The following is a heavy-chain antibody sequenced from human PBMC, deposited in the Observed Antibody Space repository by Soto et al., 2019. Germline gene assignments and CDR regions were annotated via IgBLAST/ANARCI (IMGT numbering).Heavy chain of an antibody. J-gene: IGHJ4*02. CDR1: GFTFSSYG. Sequence: QVQLVESGGGVVQPGRSLRLSCAASGFTFSSYGMHWVRQAPGKGLEWVAVISYDGSNKYYADSVKGRFTISRDNSKNTLYLQMNSLRAEDAAVYYCAKIAFTFGEFIGHPIFDYCREVTLVTVSS. V-gene: IGHV3-30*18. CDR2: ISYDGSNK. CDR3: AKIAFTFGEFIGHPIFDY. D-gene: IGHD3-16*02.